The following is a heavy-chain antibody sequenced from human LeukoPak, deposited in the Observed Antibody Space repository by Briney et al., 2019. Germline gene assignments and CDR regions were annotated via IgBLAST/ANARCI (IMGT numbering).Heavy chain of an antibody. Sequence: GGSLRLSCAASGLTFSSYWMHWVRQAPGEGLVWVSRINSDGSSTSYADSVKGRFSISRDNAKNTLYLQMNSLRAEDTAVYYCARGHSSASYYYYGMDVWGQGTTVTVSS. CDR3: ARGHSSASYYYYGMDV. CDR1: GLTFSSYW. CDR2: INSDGSST. J-gene: IGHJ6*02. V-gene: IGHV3-74*01. D-gene: IGHD6-19*01.